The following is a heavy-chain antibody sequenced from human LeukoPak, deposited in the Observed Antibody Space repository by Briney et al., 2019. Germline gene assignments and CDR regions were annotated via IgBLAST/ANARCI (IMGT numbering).Heavy chain of an antibody. CDR3: ARRGSSSGYYVS. CDR1: GFTFSDYY. Sequence: PGGSLRLSCVASGFTFSDYYMSWIRQAPGKGLEWVSYISHSSSTIYSADSVKGRFTISRDNAKNSLYLQMDSLRAEDTSVYYCARRGSSSGYYVSWGQGTLVTVSS. J-gene: IGHJ4*02. V-gene: IGHV3-11*04. D-gene: IGHD3-22*01. CDR2: ISHSSSTI.